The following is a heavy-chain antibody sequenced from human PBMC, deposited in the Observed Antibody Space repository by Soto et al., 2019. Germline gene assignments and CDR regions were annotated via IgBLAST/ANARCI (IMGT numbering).Heavy chain of an antibody. J-gene: IGHJ4*02. CDR1: GFTFTSHY. CDR3: AKSGSFFRPSLEYFDP. V-gene: IGHV1-2*02. D-gene: IGHD1-26*01. CDR2: INPNSGGT. Sequence: ASVKVSCKASGFTFTSHYIHLVRQAPGQGLEWMGWINPNSGGTSYAQKFQGRVTMTKDTSITTAYMELSRLSSDDTAVYSRAKSGSFFRPSLEYFDPWGPGTLVTVSS.